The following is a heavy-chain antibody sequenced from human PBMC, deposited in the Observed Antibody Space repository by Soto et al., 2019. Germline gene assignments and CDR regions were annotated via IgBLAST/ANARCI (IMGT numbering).Heavy chain of an antibody. V-gene: IGHV1-69*02. CDR2: IIPILGIA. J-gene: IGHJ4*02. CDR3: ARAPTGDVVVTALIFDY. D-gene: IGHD2-21*02. Sequence: SVKVSCKASGGTFSSYTISWVRQAPGQGLEWMGRIIPILGIANYAQKFQGRVTITADKSTSTAYMELSSLRSEDTAVYYCARAPTGDVVVTALIFDYWGQGTLVPVSS. CDR1: GGTFSSYT.